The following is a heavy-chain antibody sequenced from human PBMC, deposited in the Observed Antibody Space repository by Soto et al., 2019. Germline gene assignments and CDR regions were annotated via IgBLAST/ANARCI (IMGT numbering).Heavy chain of an antibody. Sequence: QVQLVQSGAEVKKPGASVKVSCKASGYTFTSYGISWVRQAPGQGLEWMGWISGYNGNTKYAQKLQGRVTMTTDTATSTAYTELRRLSSDDTAVYYCARDLRGQIVDYWGQGTLVTVSS. J-gene: IGHJ4*02. V-gene: IGHV1-18*01. CDR3: ARDLRGQIVDY. CDR1: GYTFTSYG. D-gene: IGHD3-22*01. CDR2: ISGYNGNT.